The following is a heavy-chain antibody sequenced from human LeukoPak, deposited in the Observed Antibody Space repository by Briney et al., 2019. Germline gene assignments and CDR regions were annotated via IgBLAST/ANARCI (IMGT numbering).Heavy chain of an antibody. V-gene: IGHV4-4*07. CDR3: STSKSESYFPFDY. CDR2: IYTSGST. Sequence: SETLSLTCTVSGGSISSYYWSWIRQPAGKGLEWIGRIYTSGSTYYNPSLKSRVTISLNTSKNQFSLNLSSVTAADTAVYYRSTSKSESYFPFDYWGQGTLVTVSS. J-gene: IGHJ4*02. CDR1: GGSISSYY. D-gene: IGHD1-26*01.